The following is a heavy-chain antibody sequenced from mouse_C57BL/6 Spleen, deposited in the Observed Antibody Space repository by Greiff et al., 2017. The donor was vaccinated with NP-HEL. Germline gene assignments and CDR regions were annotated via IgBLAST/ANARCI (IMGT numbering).Heavy chain of an antibody. CDR1: GYTFTSYW. CDR2: IDPNSGGT. Sequence: VKLQQPGAELVKPGASVKLSCKASGYTFTSYWMHWVKQRPGRGLEWIGRIDPNSGGTKYNEKFKSKATLTVDKPSSTAYMQLSSLTSEDSAVYYCARSGTVVATPYYAMDYWGQGTSVTVSS. V-gene: IGHV1-72*01. D-gene: IGHD1-1*01. J-gene: IGHJ4*01. CDR3: ARSGTVVATPYYAMDY.